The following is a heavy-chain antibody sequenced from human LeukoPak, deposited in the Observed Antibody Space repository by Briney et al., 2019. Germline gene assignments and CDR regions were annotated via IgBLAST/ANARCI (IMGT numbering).Heavy chain of an antibody. CDR1: GGSISSYY. V-gene: IGHV4-59*08. Sequence: SETLSLTCTVSGGSISSYYWSWIRQPPGKGLEWIGYIYYSGYTNYNPSLKSRVTISVDTSKNQFSLKLSSVTAADTAVYYRARPYYYGSGSYLLTSWFDPWGQGTLVTVSS. CDR2: IYYSGYT. CDR3: ARPYYYGSGSYLLTSWFDP. D-gene: IGHD3-10*01. J-gene: IGHJ5*02.